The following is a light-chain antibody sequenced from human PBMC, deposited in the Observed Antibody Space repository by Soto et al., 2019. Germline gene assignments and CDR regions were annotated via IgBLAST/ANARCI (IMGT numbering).Light chain of an antibody. V-gene: IGKV3-20*01. CDR2: DAS. J-gene: IGKJ1*01. CDR1: QSISGSY. Sequence: EIVLTQSPDTLSLSPGETAALSCRASQSISGSYLAWYQQRPGQAPRLLFYDASRRATGIPDRFRGSGSGTDFTLTISRLEPEDFTVYYCQQYGTSLKTFGQGTKVEIE. CDR3: QQYGTSLKT.